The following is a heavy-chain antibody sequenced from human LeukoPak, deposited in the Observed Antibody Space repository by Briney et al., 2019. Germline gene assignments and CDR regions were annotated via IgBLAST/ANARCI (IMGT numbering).Heavy chain of an antibody. Sequence: GGSLRLSCTASGFIFSGSWMAWIRQAPGKGLEWVAIIKKDGSEKYYVDSMKGRFTISRDNSKNTLYLQMNSLRAEDAAVYYCANEIRPNDYWGQGTQVTVSS. CDR1: GFIFSGSW. D-gene: IGHD4-17*01. V-gene: IGHV3-7*03. CDR3: ANEIRPNDY. CDR2: IKKDGSEK. J-gene: IGHJ4*02.